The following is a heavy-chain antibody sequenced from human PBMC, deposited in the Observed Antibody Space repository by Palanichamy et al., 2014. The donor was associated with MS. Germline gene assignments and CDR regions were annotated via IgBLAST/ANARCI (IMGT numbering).Heavy chain of an antibody. D-gene: IGHD6-19*01. V-gene: IGHV3-23*01. CDR2: ISGSGGST. Sequence: EVQLLESGGGLVQPGGSLRLSCAASGFTFSNYAMSWVRQAPGKGLEWVSTISGSGGSTYYADSVKGRFTISRDNSKNTLYLQMNSLRAEDTAVYYCAKVPLVVADPMDYWGQGTPVTVSS. CDR1: GFTFSNYA. CDR3: AKVPLVVADPMDY. J-gene: IGHJ4*02.